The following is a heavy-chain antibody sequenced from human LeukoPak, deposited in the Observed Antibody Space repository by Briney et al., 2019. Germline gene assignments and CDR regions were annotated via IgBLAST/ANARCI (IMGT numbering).Heavy chain of an antibody. CDR1: GGSFSSDNYY. CDR2: IYYSGST. Sequence: PSQTLSLTCTVSGGSFSSDNYYWSWIRQHPGKGLEWIGYIYYSGSTYYNPSLKSRVTISVDTSKNQFSLKLSSVTAADTAVYYCARASFLAVAGVDYWGQGTLVTVSS. J-gene: IGHJ4*02. CDR3: ARASFLAVAGVDY. D-gene: IGHD6-19*01. V-gene: IGHV4-31*03.